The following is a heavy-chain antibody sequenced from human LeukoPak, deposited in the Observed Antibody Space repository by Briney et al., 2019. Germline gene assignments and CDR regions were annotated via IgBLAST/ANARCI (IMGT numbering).Heavy chain of an antibody. D-gene: IGHD4-17*01. CDR1: GYTFTAYH. CDR2: ISAYNGNT. Sequence: ASVKVSCKASGYTFTAYHIHWVRQAPGQGLEWMGWISAYNGNTNSAQKLQGRVTMTTDTSTSTAYMELRSLRSDDTAVYYCARDSTVTTQGRFDPWGQGTRVTVSS. J-gene: IGHJ5*02. V-gene: IGHV1-18*04. CDR3: ARDSTVTTQGRFDP.